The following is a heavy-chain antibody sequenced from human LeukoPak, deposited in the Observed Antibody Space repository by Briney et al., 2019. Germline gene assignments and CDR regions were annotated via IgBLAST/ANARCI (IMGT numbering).Heavy chain of an antibody. CDR2: ISWNSGSI. J-gene: IGHJ3*02. CDR3: AKGVCSSTSCYTDAFDI. D-gene: IGHD2-2*02. CDR1: GFTFDDYA. Sequence: GGSLRLSCAASGFTFDDYAMHWVRQAPGKGLEWVSGISWNSGSIGYADSVKGRFTISRDNAKNSLYLQMNSLRAEDMALYYCAKGVCSSTSCYTDAFDIWGQGTMVTVSS. V-gene: IGHV3-9*03.